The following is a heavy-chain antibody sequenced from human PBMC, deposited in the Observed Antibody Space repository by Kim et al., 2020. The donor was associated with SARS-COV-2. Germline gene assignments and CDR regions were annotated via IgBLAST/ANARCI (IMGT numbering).Heavy chain of an antibody. CDR1: GFTFGDYA. Sequence: GGSLRLSCTASGFTFGDYAMSWVRQAPGKGLEWVGFIRSKAYGGTPEYAASVKGRFTISRDDSKSIAYLQMNSLETEDTAVYYCTRAYDSSGYYDYWGQGAVVTVSS. D-gene: IGHD3-22*01. V-gene: IGHV3-49*04. CDR2: IRSKAYGGTP. CDR3: TRAYDSSGYYDY. J-gene: IGHJ4*02.